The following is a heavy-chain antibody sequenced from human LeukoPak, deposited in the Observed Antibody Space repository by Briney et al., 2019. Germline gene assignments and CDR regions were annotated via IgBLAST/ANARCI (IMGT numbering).Heavy chain of an antibody. D-gene: IGHD5-12*01. CDR2: IYYRGST. CDR1: GGSISNYY. CDR3: ARVHSGYDFGNRKYYYFDY. J-gene: IGHJ4*02. Sequence: SETLSLTCTVSGGSISNYYWSWIRQPPGKGLEWIAYIYYRGSTNYNPSLKSRVTISVDTSKNQFSLKLSSVTAADTAVYYCARVHSGYDFGNRKYYYFDYWGQGTLVTVSS. V-gene: IGHV4-59*08.